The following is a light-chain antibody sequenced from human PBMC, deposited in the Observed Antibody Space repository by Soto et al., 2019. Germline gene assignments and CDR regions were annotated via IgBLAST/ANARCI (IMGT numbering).Light chain of an antibody. CDR1: QSISSW. J-gene: IGKJ1*01. CDR2: KAS. Sequence: IQMTQSPSTLSASVGDRVTITCRASQSISSWLTWYQQKPGRAPKVLIYKASSLQSGVPSRFSGSGSGTEFTLNISRLQPDDFATYYCQQYNSYSPFGQGTNVDIX. V-gene: IGKV1-5*03. CDR3: QQYNSYSP.